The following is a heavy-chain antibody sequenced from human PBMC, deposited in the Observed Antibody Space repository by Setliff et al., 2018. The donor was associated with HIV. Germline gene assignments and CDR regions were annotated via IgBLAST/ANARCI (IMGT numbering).Heavy chain of an antibody. V-gene: IGHV3-33*01. J-gene: IGHJ5*02. CDR1: GFTFSAHG. CDR3: ARSGGDCSGISCYSLWFDP. CDR2: INYDGSNK. Sequence: SLRLSCAASGFTFSAHGMHWVRQAPGKGLEWVAFINYDGSNKYYADSVKGRFTISRDNSNNMLFLQMNSLRTEDTAVYYCARSGGDCSGISCYSLWFDPWGHGTLVTVSS. D-gene: IGHD2-15*01.